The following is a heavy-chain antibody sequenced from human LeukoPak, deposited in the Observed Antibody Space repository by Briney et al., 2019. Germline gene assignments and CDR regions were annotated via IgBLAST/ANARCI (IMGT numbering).Heavy chain of an antibody. CDR2: IYYSGST. CDR3: ARDRPGGSSLDY. Sequence: SETLSLTCTVSGGSISSSSHYWGWIRQPPGKGLEWIGSIYYSGSTYYNPSLKSRVTISVDTSKNQFSLKLSSVTAADTAVYYCARDRPGGSSLDYWGQGILVTVSS. D-gene: IGHD6-13*01. J-gene: IGHJ4*02. CDR1: GGSISSSSHY. V-gene: IGHV4-39*07.